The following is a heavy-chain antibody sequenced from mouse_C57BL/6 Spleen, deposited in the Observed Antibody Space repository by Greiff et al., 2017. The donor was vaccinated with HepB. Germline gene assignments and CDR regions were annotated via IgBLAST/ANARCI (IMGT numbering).Heavy chain of an antibody. V-gene: IGHV5-4*01. Sequence: EVQLVESGGGLVKPGGSLKLSCAASGFTFSSYAMSWVRQTPEKRLEWVATISDGGSYTYYPDNVKGRCTISRDNAKNNLYLQMSHLKSEDTAMYYCARGDDAMDYWGQGTSVTVSS. CDR2: ISDGGSYT. J-gene: IGHJ4*01. D-gene: IGHD3-3*01. CDR3: ARGDDAMDY. CDR1: GFTFSSYA.